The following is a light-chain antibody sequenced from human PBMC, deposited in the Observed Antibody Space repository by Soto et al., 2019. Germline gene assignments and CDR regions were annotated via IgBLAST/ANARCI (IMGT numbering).Light chain of an antibody. CDR3: TSFASSTKWV. CDR2: EVT. CDR1: TSDVGGYNY. Sequence: QSALTQPPSASGSPGQSITISCTGTTSDVGGYNYVSWYQQYPGKAPKLLIYEVTKRPSGVPDRFSGSKSGNTAYLTVSGLQAEDEADYYCTSFASSTKWVFGGGTKLTVL. V-gene: IGLV2-8*01. J-gene: IGLJ3*02.